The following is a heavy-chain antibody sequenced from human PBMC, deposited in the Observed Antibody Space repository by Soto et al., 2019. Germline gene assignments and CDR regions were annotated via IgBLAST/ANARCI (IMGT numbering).Heavy chain of an antibody. D-gene: IGHD1-26*01. CDR3: AKDISPRLVGATTNYYFDMDV. CDR2: ISWNSGSI. J-gene: IGHJ6*02. CDR1: GFTFDDYA. Sequence: GGPLRLSCAASGFTFDDYAMHWFRQPQGQGLGWVSGISWNSGSIGYADSVKGRFTISRNNAKNSLYLQMNSLRAEDTDLYYGAKDISPRLVGATTNYYFDMDVWGQGTTVTVSS. V-gene: IGHV3-9*01.